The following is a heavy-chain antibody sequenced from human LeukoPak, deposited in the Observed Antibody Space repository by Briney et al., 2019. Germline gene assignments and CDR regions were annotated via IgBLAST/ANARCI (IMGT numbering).Heavy chain of an antibody. CDR3: ARVLVVVAADNWFDP. Sequence: ASVKVSCKASGYTFTSYYMHWVRQAPGQGLEWMGWISAYNGNTNYAQKLQGRVTMTTDTSTSTAYMELRSLRSDGTAVYYCARVLVVVAADNWFDPWGQGTLVTVSS. J-gene: IGHJ5*02. CDR1: GYTFTSYY. V-gene: IGHV1-18*04. CDR2: ISAYNGNT. D-gene: IGHD2-15*01.